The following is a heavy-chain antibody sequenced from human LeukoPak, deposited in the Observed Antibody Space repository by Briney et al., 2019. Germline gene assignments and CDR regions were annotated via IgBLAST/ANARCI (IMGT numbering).Heavy chain of an antibody. CDR2: IYYSGST. CDR3: ARGAERWLQSYFDY. D-gene: IGHD5-24*01. J-gene: IGHJ4*02. CDR1: GGSISSYY. V-gene: IGHV4-59*01. Sequence: PSETLSLTCTVSGGSISSYYWGWIRQPPGKGLEWIGYIYYSGSTNYNPSLKSRVTISVDTSKNQFSLKLSSVTAADTAVYYCARGAERWLQSYFDYWGQGTLVTVSS.